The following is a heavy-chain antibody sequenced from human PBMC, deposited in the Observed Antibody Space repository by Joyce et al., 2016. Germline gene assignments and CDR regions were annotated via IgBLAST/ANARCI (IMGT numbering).Heavy chain of an antibody. J-gene: IGHJ4*02. CDR2: INPGGGGT. V-gene: IGHV1-46*01. CDR3: ARALVPAAAFDF. CDR1: GYAFIIYY. D-gene: IGHD2-2*01. Sequence: QVQLVQSGAEVKKHGASVRVSCKASGYAFIIYYVHWVRQAPGQGLDLIVIINPGGGGTNYAQKFLGRVTLNRDTSTNTVYLDLSSLRSEDTAIYYCARALVPAAAFDFWGQGTLVTVSS.